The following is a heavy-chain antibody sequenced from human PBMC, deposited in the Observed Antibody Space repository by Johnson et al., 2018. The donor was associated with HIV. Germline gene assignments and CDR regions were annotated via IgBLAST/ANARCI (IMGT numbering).Heavy chain of an antibody. CDR2: ISYDGSNK. CDR3: ARESGHAFDI. D-gene: IGHD3-3*01. V-gene: IGHV3-30-3*01. CDR1: GFTFSSYA. J-gene: IGHJ3*02. Sequence: HVQLVESGGGVVQPGRSLRLSCAASGFTFSSYAMHWVRQAPGKGLEWVAVISYDGSNKYYADSVKGRFTISRDNSKNSLYLQMSSLRTEDTALYYCARESGHAFDIWGQGTVVTVSS.